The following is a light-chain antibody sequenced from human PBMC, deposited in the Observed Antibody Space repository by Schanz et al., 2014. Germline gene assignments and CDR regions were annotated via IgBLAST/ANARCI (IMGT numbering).Light chain of an antibody. J-gene: IGLJ1*01. Sequence: QSALTQPPSASGSPGQSVTISCTGTSSDVGGYNYVSWYQQHPGKAPKLMIYEVNKRPSGVPDRFSGSKSGNTASLTISGLQADDEADYYCSSYADSSTLFGPGTKLTVL. CDR1: SSDVGGYNY. V-gene: IGLV2-8*01. CDR2: EVN. CDR3: SSYADSSTL.